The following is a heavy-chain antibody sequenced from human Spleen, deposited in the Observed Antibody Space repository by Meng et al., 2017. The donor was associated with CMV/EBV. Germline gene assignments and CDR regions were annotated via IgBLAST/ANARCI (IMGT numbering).Heavy chain of an antibody. CDR3: ARHRDGYLSPMSF. CDR1: GVSFSDYY. CDR2: VYYSGTT. Sequence: GSLRLSCAVYGVSFSDYYWGWIRQPPGKGLEWIGSVYYSGTTYYNPSLKSRVTISVDKSISTPFLQWTTLQASDTAIYYCARHRDGYLSPMSFWGQGALVTVSS. V-gene: IGHV4-34*10. D-gene: IGHD5-24*01. J-gene: IGHJ4*02.